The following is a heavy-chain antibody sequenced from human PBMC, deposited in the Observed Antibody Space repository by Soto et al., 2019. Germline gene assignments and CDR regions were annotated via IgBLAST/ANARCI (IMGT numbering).Heavy chain of an antibody. Sequence: QVQLQESGPGLVKPSQTLSLTCTVSGGSITSDYSFLSWIRQPPGEGLEWIGHIFDSGTTYTNPSLSSQFAISLDASMNHFFLTLSSVTAACTAVYYWARGPSGDKVHYWGQGALVTVSS. J-gene: IGHJ4*02. CDR2: IFDSGTT. CDR1: GGSITSDYSF. V-gene: IGHV4-30-4*01. D-gene: IGHD2-21*02. CDR3: ARGPSGDKVHY.